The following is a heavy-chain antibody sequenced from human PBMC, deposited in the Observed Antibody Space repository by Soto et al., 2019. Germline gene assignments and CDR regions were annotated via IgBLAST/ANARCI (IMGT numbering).Heavy chain of an antibody. Sequence: EVQLVESGGGLVQPGRSLRLSCAASGFTFDDYAMHWVRQAPGKGLEWVSGISWNSGSLGSADSVKGRFTISRDNAKNSLYLQMNSLRAEDTALYYCAKDMRATGRSDAFDIWGQGTMVTVSS. CDR3: AKDMRATGRSDAFDI. CDR2: ISWNSGSL. V-gene: IGHV3-9*01. D-gene: IGHD5-12*01. J-gene: IGHJ3*02. CDR1: GFTFDDYA.